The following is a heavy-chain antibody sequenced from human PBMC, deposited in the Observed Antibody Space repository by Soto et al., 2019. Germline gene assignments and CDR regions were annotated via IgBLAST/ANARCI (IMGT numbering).Heavy chain of an antibody. Sequence: ASVKVSCKVSGYTLTELSMHWVRQAPGKGLEWMGGFDPEDGETIYAQKFQGRVTMTEDTSTDTAYMELSSLRSEDMAVYYCATMERAPTVTTAFDIWGQGTMVTVS. CDR2: FDPEDGET. V-gene: IGHV1-24*01. D-gene: IGHD4-4*01. CDR1: GYTLTELS. J-gene: IGHJ3*02. CDR3: ATMERAPTVTTAFDI.